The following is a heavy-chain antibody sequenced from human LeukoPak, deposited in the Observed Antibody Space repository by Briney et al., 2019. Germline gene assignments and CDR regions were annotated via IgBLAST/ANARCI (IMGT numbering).Heavy chain of an antibody. CDR1: GFTFSTYS. J-gene: IGHJ4*02. CDR3: ARIRFSGCGWFFNFDF. V-gene: IGHV3-21*01. Sequence: GGSLRLSRAASGFTFSTYSMNWVRQAPGKGLEWVSSLSSSSTYVYYADSVKGRFTISRGNAKNSLYLQMNCLRAEDTAVYYWARIRFSGCGWFFNFDFWGQGTLVTVSS. CDR2: LSSSSTYV. D-gene: IGHD3-22*01.